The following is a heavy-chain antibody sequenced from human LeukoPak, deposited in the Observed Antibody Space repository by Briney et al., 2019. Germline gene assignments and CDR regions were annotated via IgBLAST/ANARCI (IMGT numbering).Heavy chain of an antibody. CDR3: ARVAVAGYDY. J-gene: IGHJ4*02. CDR2: INQDGSEK. Sequence: PGGSLRLSCAASGFTFSTYWLSWVRQAPGKGLEWVANINQDGSEKYYVDSVRGRFTISRDNAKNSLYVQMNSLRTEDTAVYYCARVAVAGYDYWGQGTLVTVSS. CDR1: GFTFSTYW. V-gene: IGHV3-7*01. D-gene: IGHD6-19*01.